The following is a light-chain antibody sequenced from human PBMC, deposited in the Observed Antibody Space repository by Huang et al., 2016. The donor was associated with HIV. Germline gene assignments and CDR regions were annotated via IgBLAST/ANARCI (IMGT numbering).Light chain of an antibody. J-gene: IGKJ4*01. CDR1: RSVSTN. V-gene: IGKV3-15*01. Sequence: IVMTQSPATLSVSPGERVTLSCRANRSVSTNLACYQQRPGQAPMLLIYGSSTRAPGIPARFSGSCSGTDFSLTISSLQSEDFALYYCHQYNNWLLSFGGGTRVDI. CDR2: GSS. CDR3: HQYNNWLLS.